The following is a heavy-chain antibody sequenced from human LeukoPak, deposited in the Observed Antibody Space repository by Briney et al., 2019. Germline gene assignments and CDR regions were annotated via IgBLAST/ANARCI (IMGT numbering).Heavy chain of an antibody. CDR2: ISGSGGST. V-gene: IGHV3-23*01. CDR3: ARDPRAWSGSAHAFDI. D-gene: IGHD1-26*01. J-gene: IGHJ3*02. CDR1: GFTFSSYV. Sequence: GGSLRLSCAASGFTFSSYVMSWVRQAPGKGLEWVSSISGSGGSTYYADSVKGRFTISRDNSKNSLYLQMNSLRAEDTAVYYCARDPRAWSGSAHAFDIWGQGTMVTVSS.